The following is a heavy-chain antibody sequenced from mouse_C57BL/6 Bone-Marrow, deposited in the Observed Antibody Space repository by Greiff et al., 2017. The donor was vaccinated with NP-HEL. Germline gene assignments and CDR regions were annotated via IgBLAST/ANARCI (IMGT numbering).Heavy chain of an antibody. CDR1: GFTFSSYG. V-gene: IGHV5-6*01. J-gene: IGHJ2*01. CDR2: ISSCGSYT. CDR3: ARNYYSNNFDY. D-gene: IGHD2-5*01. Sequence: EVQLVESGGDLVKPGGSLKLSCAASGFTFSSYGMSWVRQTPDKRLEWVATISSCGSYTYYPDSVKGRFTFSRDNAKNTLYLQLSSLKSEDTAMYYCARNYYSNNFDYWGQGTTLTVSS.